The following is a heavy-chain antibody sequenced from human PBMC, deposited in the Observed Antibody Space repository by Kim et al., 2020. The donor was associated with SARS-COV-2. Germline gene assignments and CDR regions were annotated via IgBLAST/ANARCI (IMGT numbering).Heavy chain of an antibody. J-gene: IGHJ5*02. D-gene: IGHD6-6*01. Sequence: QKFQGRVTMTRDTSISTAYMDLSRLRSDDTAVYYCARDGWRYSSSHLFDPWGQGTLVTVSS. CDR3: ARDGWRYSSSHLFDP. V-gene: IGHV1-2*02.